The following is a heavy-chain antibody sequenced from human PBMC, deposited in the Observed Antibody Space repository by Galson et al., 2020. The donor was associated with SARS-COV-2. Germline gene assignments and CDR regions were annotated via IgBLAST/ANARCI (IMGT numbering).Heavy chain of an antibody. CDR1: GYTFTGYY. CDR2: INPNSGGT. Sequence: VKVSCKASGYTFTGYYMHWVRQAPGQGLEWMGWINPNSGGTNYAQKFQGRVTMTRDTSISTAYMELSRLRSDDTAVYYCARAGREEIFGVVTPLDYWGQGTLVTVSS. CDR3: ARAGREEIFGVVTPLDY. J-gene: IGHJ4*02. D-gene: IGHD3-3*01. V-gene: IGHV1-2*02.